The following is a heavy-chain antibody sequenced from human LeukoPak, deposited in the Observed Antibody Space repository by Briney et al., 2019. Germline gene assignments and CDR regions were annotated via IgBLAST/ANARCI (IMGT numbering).Heavy chain of an antibody. J-gene: IGHJ4*02. D-gene: IGHD6-13*01. V-gene: IGHV3-30*18. CDR2: ISYDGSNK. CDR3: AKDLRPAAAGYDFHY. CDR1: GFSFSNYG. Sequence: PGGSLRLSCAASGFSFSNYGMHWVRQAPGKGLEWVTVISYDGSNKYYADSVKGRFTISRDNSENTLFLQMNSLRAEDTAVYYCAKDLRPAAAGYDFHYWGQGTLVTVSS.